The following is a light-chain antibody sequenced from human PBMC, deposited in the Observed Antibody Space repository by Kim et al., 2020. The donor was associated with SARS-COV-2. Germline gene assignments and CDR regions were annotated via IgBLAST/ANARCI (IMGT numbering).Light chain of an antibody. CDR1: SSNVCSFNY. CDR2: EVG. Sequence: PSRTIPCTRTSSNVCSFNYIAGNQQHPGKAPEVMIYEVGDRTSGVPDRFSGSKSGNTASLTVSGLQAEDEADYYCSSYAGSNNWVFGGGTQLTVL. CDR3: SSYAGSNNWV. J-gene: IGLJ2*01. V-gene: IGLV2-8*01.